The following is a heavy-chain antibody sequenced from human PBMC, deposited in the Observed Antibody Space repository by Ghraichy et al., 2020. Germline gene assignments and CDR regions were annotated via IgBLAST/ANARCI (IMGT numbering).Heavy chain of an antibody. Sequence: ETLSLTCTVSGGSISSYYWSWIRQPPGKGLEWIGYMYDSGSSNYNPSLKSRVTISIDTSKNQFSLKLRSVTAADTAMYYCARGGTYGAGTFDIWGQGTMVTVSS. V-gene: IGHV4-59*01. J-gene: IGHJ3*02. CDR2: MYDSGSS. D-gene: IGHD1-26*01. CDR1: GGSISSYY. CDR3: ARGGTYGAGTFDI.